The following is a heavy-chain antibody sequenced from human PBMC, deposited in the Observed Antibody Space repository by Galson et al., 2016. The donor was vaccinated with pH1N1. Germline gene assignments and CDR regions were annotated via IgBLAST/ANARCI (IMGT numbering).Heavy chain of an antibody. V-gene: IGHV2-70*01. D-gene: IGHD6-19*01. CDR3: ARNMWAVAGDYYDYGMDV. Sequence: PALVKPTQTLTLTCTFSGFSLSTSGMCVSWIRQPPGKAPEWLALIDWDDDKYYSTSLKTRLTISKDTSKNQVVLTMTNMDPVDTATYYCARNMWAVAGDYYDYGMDVWGQGTTVTVSS. J-gene: IGHJ6*02. CDR2: IDWDDDK. CDR1: GFSLSTSGMC.